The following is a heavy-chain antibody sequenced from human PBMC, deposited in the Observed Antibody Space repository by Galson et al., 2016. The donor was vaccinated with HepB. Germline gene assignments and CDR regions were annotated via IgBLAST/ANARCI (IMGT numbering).Heavy chain of an antibody. D-gene: IGHD3-16*01. CDR3: AKNKATARVWGHYYYYMDV. V-gene: IGHV3-53*01. Sequence: SLRLSCAASGFTVSSNYLSWVRQAPGKGLEWVSIVYSDGSTYYSDSVRGRFTISRDNSNNIVYLQMNSLRAEDTAVYFCAKNKATARVWGHYYYYMDVWGKGTMVTVSS. CDR1: GFTVSSNY. CDR2: VYSDGST. J-gene: IGHJ6*03.